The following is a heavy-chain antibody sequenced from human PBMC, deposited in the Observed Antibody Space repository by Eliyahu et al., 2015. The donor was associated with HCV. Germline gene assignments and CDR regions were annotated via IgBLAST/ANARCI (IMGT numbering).Heavy chain of an antibody. CDR3: ARERRSDPDH. CDR2: IHISGAT. CDR1: GGSIDSSNYF. Sequence: QLQLQESGPGLVKPSETLSLTCTVSGGSIDSSNYFWAWIRQPPGKGLEWIGSIHISGATFYNPSLKSRVTMSVDTSKNLFSLELSSVTAADTAVYYCARERRSDPDHWGQGTLVTVSS. D-gene: IGHD5-24*01. V-gene: IGHV4-39*07. J-gene: IGHJ4*02.